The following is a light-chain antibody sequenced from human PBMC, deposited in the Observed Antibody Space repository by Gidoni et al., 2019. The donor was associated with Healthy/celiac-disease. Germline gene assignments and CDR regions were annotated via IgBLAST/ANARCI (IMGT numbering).Light chain of an antibody. CDR1: QNVSSSY. V-gene: IGKV3-20*01. CDR2: GAS. J-gene: IGKJ2*02. CDR3: QQYGSSPCT. Sequence: EIVLTQSPGTLSLSPGERATLSCRASQNVSSSYLAWCQQKPGQAPRLLIYGASSRATGIPDRFSGSGSGTDFTLTISRLEPEDVAVYYCQQYGSSPCTFGQGTKLEIK.